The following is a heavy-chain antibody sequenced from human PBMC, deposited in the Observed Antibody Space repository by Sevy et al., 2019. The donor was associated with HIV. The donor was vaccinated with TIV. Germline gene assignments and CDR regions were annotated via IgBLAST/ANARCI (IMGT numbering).Heavy chain of an antibody. CDR3: ARGSQYYYYAMDV. CDR2: MYYSGIT. Sequence: SETLSLTCTVSGDSISSSYWSWIRQPPGKGLEWIGYMYYSGITNYNPSLKSRVTISRDMSKNQFSLKLSSVTAADTAVYYCARGSQYYYYAMDVWGQGTTVTVSS. V-gene: IGHV4-59*01. CDR1: GDSISSSY. J-gene: IGHJ6*02.